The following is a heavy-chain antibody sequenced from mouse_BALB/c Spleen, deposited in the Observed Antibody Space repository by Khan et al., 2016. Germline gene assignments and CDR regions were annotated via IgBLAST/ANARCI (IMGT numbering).Heavy chain of an antibody. CDR2: ISCGSSNI. CDR3: ARYDVDNYAMDY. V-gene: IGHV5-17*02. J-gene: IGHJ4*01. CDR1: GFTFNIFG. Sequence: EVELVESGGGLVKPGGSLKLSCAASGFTFNIFGMNWVRQAPEKGLEWVAYISCGSSNIYYADTVKGRFTISRDNPENTLFLQMTSLRSEDTAMYYCARYDVDNYAMDYWGQGTSVTVSS. D-gene: IGHD2-12*01.